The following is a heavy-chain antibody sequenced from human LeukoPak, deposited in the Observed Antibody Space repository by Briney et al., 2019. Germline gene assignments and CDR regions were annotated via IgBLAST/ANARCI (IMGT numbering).Heavy chain of an antibody. V-gene: IGHV3-23*01. CDR3: TKDAPDSGGWFFFDS. Sequence: PGGSLRLSCAASGFTFSSSAMSWVRQAPGKGLEWVSTISGIDTFYADSVKGRFTISRDNSKNTLYLQMISLRAEDTAVYYCTKDAPDSGGWFFFDSWGQGTLVTVSS. CDR2: ISGIDT. CDR1: GFTFSSSA. J-gene: IGHJ4*02. D-gene: IGHD6-19*01.